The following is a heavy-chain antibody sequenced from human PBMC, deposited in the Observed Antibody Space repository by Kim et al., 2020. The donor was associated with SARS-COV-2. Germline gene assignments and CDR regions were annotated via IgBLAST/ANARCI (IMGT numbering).Heavy chain of an antibody. CDR1: GYSFTSYW. CDR3: ARLTYYDILTGYYSGWFDP. D-gene: IGHD3-9*01. V-gene: IGHV5-51*01. Sequence: GESLKISCKGSGYSFTSYWIGWVRQMPGKGLEWMGIIYPGDSDTRYSPSFQGQVTISADKSISTAYLQWSSLKASDTAMYYCARLTYYDILTGYYSGWFDPWGQGTLVTVSS. J-gene: IGHJ5*02. CDR2: IYPGDSDT.